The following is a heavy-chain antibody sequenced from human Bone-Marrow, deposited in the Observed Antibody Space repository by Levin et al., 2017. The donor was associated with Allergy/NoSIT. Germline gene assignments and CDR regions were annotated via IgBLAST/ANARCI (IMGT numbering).Heavy chain of an antibody. CDR2: INSDSGGT. CDR3: ARDYCASTSCYTADAFDI. V-gene: IGHV1-2*06. D-gene: IGHD2-2*02. Sequence: GESLKISCKTSGHIFTGYYIHWVRQAPGQGLEWMGRINSDSGGTDYAPKFQDRVTMSRDTSISTAYMALSRLRSDDTAVYYCARDYCASTSCYTADAFDIWGQGTMVTVSS. J-gene: IGHJ3*02. CDR1: GHIFTGYY.